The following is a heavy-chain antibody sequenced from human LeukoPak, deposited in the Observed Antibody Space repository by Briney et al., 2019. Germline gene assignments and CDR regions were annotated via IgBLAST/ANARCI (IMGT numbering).Heavy chain of an antibody. CDR3: AKGAGYSSNWNFDY. J-gene: IGHJ4*02. CDR2: ISGRGDST. V-gene: IGHV3-23*01. CDR1: GFTFSSYA. Sequence: QPGGSLRLSCAASGFTFSSYAMSWVRQAPGKGLEWVSTISGRGDSTYYADSVKGRFTISRDNSKNTLYLQMNSLRLEDTAGYYCAKGAGYSSNWNFDYWGQGTLVTVSS. D-gene: IGHD6-13*01.